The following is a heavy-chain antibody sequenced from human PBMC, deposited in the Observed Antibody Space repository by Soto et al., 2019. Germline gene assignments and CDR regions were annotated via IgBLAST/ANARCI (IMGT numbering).Heavy chain of an antibody. CDR2: ISYGGSNK. Sequence: GSLRLSCAASGFTFSSYAMHWVRQAPGKGLEWVAVISYGGSNKYYADSVKGRFTISRDNSKNTLYLQMNSLRAEDTAVYYCARTRGLVIIGALIYWGQGTLVTVSS. J-gene: IGHJ4*02. CDR3: ARTRGLVIIGALIY. V-gene: IGHV3-30-3*01. CDR1: GFTFSSYA. D-gene: IGHD3-9*01.